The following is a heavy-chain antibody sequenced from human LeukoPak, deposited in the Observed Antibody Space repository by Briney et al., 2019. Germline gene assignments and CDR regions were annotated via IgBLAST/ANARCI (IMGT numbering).Heavy chain of an antibody. J-gene: IGHJ4*02. Sequence: GGSLRLSCAASGFTFSSSWMHWVRQAPGKGLEWVATINQAGTEKYYADSMKGRFTISRDNSKNTLYLEMNSLRVEDTAVYYCARGFSYTLYCFDYWGQGTLVTVSS. V-gene: IGHV3-7*01. CDR1: GFTFSSSW. CDR2: INQAGTEK. D-gene: IGHD2-2*02. CDR3: ARGFSYTLYCFDY.